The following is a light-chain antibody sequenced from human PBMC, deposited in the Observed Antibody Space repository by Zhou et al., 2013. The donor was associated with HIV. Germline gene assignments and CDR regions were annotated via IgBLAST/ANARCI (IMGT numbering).Light chain of an antibody. CDR3: HQYDRSPYT. CDR1: QSVSSY. CDR2: DAS. Sequence: EIVLTQSPATLSLSPGERATLSCRASQSVSSYLAWYQQKPGQAPRLLIYDASNRATGIPARFSGSGSGTDFTLTISSLEPEDFAVYYCHQYDRSPYTFGQGTKLQIK. V-gene: IGKV3-11*01. J-gene: IGKJ2*01.